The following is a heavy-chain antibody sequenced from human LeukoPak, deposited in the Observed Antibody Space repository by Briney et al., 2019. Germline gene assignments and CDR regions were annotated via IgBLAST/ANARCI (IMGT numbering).Heavy chain of an antibody. D-gene: IGHD3-3*01. CDR3: AGAYYDFWSGYSLGGMDV. J-gene: IGHJ6*02. Sequence: SVNVSCKASGGTFSSYAISWVRQAPGQGLEWMGGIIPIFATANYAQKFQGRVTITADESTSTAYMELSSLRSEDTAVYYCAGAYYDFWSGYSLGGMDVWGQGTTVTVSS. V-gene: IGHV1-69*13. CDR2: IIPIFATA. CDR1: GGTFSSYA.